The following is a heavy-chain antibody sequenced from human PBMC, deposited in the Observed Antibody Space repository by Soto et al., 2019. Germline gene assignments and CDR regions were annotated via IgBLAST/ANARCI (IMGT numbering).Heavy chain of an antibody. J-gene: IGHJ4*02. CDR1: VGSISSYY. Sequence: SETLSLTCTVSVGSISSYYWSWIRQPPGKGLEWIGYIYYSGSTNYNPSLKSRVTISVDTSKNQFSLKLSSVTAADTAVYYCARGLYYDILTGPFDYWGQGTLVTVSS. D-gene: IGHD3-9*01. CDR2: IYYSGST. CDR3: ARGLYYDILTGPFDY. V-gene: IGHV4-59*01.